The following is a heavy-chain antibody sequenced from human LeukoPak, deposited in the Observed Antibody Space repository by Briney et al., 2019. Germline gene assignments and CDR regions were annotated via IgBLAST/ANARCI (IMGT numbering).Heavy chain of an antibody. V-gene: IGHV1-18*01. D-gene: IGHD1-26*01. CDR1: GYTFISYG. Sequence: GASVKVSCKASGYTFISYGISWVRQAPGQGLEWMGWISAYNGNTNYAQKFQGRVTMTTDTSTSTAYMELRSLRSDDTAVHYCARGEVGGSYGIAFDYWGQGTLVTVSS. J-gene: IGHJ4*02. CDR3: ARGEVGGSYGIAFDY. CDR2: ISAYNGNT.